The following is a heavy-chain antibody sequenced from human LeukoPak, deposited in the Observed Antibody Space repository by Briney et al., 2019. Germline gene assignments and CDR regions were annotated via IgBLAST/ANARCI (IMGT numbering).Heavy chain of an antibody. CDR3: ARGETATLAGVDY. D-gene: IGHD2-21*02. CDR2: MNPNSGNT. J-gene: IGHJ4*02. Sequence: VASVKVSCKASGYTFTSYDINWVRQATGQGLGWMGWMNPNSGNTGYAQKFQGRVTMTRNTSISTAYMELSSLRSEDTAVYYCARGETATLAGVDYWGQGTLVTVSS. CDR1: GYTFTSYD. V-gene: IGHV1-8*01.